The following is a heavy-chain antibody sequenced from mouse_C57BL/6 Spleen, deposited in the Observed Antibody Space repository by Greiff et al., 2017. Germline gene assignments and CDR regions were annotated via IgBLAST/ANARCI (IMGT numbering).Heavy chain of an antibody. CDR1: GYTFTSYW. CDR3: AKGSSYGYFDV. D-gene: IGHD1-1*01. V-gene: IGHV1-59*01. J-gene: IGHJ1*03. Sequence: QVQLQQPGAELVRPGTSVKLSCKASGYTFTSYWMHWVKQRPGQGLEWIGVIDPSASYTNYNQKFKGKATLTVDTSSSTAYMQLSSLTSEDSAVYYCAKGSSYGYFDVWGTGTTVTVSS. CDR2: IDPSASYT.